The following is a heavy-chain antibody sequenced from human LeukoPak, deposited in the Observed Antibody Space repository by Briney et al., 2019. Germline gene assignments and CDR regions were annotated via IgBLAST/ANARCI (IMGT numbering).Heavy chain of an antibody. CDR3: ARDQAPRMITFGGPRRWFDP. J-gene: IGHJ5*02. V-gene: IGHV1-2*02. CDR1: GYTFTSYA. Sequence: GASVKVSCKASGYTFTSYAMNWVRQAPGQGLEWMGWINPNSGGTNYAQKFQGRVTMTRDTSISTAYMELSRLRSDDTAVYYCARDQAPRMITFGGPRRWFDPWGQGTLVTVSS. CDR2: INPNSGGT. D-gene: IGHD3-16*01.